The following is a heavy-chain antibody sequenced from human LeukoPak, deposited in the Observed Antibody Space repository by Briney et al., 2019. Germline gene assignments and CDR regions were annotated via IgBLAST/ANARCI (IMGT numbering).Heavy chain of an antibody. D-gene: IGHD2-15*01. CDR1: GFTFSSYW. J-gene: IGHJ5*01. CDR3: ARDRDCSGGSCYSGLPHPVENWFDS. CDR2: IDSDGSST. Sequence: PGESLRLSCAASGFTFSSYWMHWVRQAPGKGLVWVSHIDSDGSSTSYADSVKGRFTISRDNAKNTLYLQMNSLRAEDTAVYYCARDRDCSGGSCYSGLPHPVENWFDSWGQGTLVTVSS. V-gene: IGHV3-74*01.